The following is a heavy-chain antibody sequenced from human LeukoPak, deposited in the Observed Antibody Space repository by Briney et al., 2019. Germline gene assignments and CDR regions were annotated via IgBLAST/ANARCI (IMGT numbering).Heavy chain of an antibody. CDR2: MNPNSGNT. V-gene: IGHV1-8*03. Sequence: ASVKVSCNASGYTFTSYDINWVRQATGQGLEWMGWMNPNSGNTGYAQKFQGRVTITRNTSISTAYMELSSLRSEDTAVYYCARGPPSDAFDIWGQGTMVTVSS. J-gene: IGHJ3*02. CDR3: ARGPPSDAFDI. CDR1: GYTFTSYD.